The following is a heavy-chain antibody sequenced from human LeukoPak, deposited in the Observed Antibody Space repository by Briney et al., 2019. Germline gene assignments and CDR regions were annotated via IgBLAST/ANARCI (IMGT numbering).Heavy chain of an antibody. V-gene: IGHV4-59*05. J-gene: IGHJ3*02. D-gene: IGHD6-13*01. CDR3: ARRGAAAAPDAFDI. CDR1: GGSISSYY. Sequence: TSETLSLTCTVSGGSISSYYWSWIRQPPGKGLEWIGSIYYSGSTYYNPSLKSRVTISVDTSKNQFSLKLSSVTAADTAVYYCARRGAAAAPDAFDIWGQGTMVTVSS. CDR2: IYYSGST.